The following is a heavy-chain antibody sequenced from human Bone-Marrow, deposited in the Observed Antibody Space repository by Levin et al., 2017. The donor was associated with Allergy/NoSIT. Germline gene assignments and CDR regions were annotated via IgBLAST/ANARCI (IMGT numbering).Heavy chain of an antibody. CDR3: ARGWFGELLSH. Sequence: GASVKVSCAASGFTVSSNYMSWVRQAPGKGPEWVSVIYSGGSTYYAGSVKGRFTISRDNSKNTRYLQMNSLRAEDTAVYYCARGWFGELLSHWGQGTLVTVSS. CDR2: IYSGGST. D-gene: IGHD3-10*01. J-gene: IGHJ4*02. V-gene: IGHV3-53*01. CDR1: GFTVSSNY.